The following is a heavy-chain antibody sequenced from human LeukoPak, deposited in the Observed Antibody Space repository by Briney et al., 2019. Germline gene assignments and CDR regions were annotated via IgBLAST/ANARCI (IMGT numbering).Heavy chain of an antibody. CDR2: IPYDGSNK. CDR3: ARTTTPHYYGSGSYALGY. CDR1: GFTFSTYA. J-gene: IGHJ4*02. Sequence: GGSLRLSCAASGFTFSTYAMHWVRQGPGKGLEWVAVIPYDGSNKFYADSVKGRFTISRDNSKNTLYLQMSSLSAEDTAVYYCARTTTPHYYGSGSYALGYWGQGTLVTVPS. D-gene: IGHD3-10*01. V-gene: IGHV3-30-3*01.